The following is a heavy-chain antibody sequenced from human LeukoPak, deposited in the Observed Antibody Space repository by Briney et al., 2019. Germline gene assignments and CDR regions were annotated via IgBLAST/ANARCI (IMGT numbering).Heavy chain of an antibody. J-gene: IGHJ6*02. CDR3: ARTSGYDVGHYYYYYGMDV. CDR2: MNPNSGNT. V-gene: IGHV1-8*01. Sequence: GASVKVSCKASGYTFTSYDINSVRQATGERPEWMVWMNPNSGNTGYAQKFQGRVTMTRQTSISTAYMELSSLRSEDKAVYYCARTSGYDVGHYYYYYGMDVCGQGTTVTVSS. D-gene: IGHD5-12*01. CDR1: GYTFTSYD.